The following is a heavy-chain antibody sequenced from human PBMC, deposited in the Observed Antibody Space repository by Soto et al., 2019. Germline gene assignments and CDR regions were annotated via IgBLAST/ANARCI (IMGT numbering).Heavy chain of an antibody. CDR3: ASDGSSWAGKDY. D-gene: IGHD6-13*01. CDR2: IIPIFGTA. V-gene: IGHV1-69*12. J-gene: IGHJ4*02. CDR1: GGTFSSYA. Sequence: QVQLVQSGAEVKKPGSSVKVSCKASGGTFSSYAISWVRQAPGQGLEWMGGIIPIFGTANYAQKFQGRVTITADESTTTPYMELSSLRSEDTAVYCCASDGSSWAGKDYWGQGTLVTVSS.